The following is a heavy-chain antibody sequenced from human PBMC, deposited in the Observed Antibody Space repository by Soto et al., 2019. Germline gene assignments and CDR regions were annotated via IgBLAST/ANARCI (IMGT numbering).Heavy chain of an antibody. V-gene: IGHV1-3*01. CDR1: GYTFSTHA. D-gene: IGHD1-1*01. Sequence: GASVKVSCKASGYTFSTHAIHWVRQAPGRSLEWMGWLNGGTGQTRYSQRFQDRVTITRDTSASTAYMEVSSLRPEDTAVYYCARGKGMEENYYYYGMDIWGQGTTVTAS. CDR2: LNGGTGQT. J-gene: IGHJ6*02. CDR3: ARGKGMEENYYYYGMDI.